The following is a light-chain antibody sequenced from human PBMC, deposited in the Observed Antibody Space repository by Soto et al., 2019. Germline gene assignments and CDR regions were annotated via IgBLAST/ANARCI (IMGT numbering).Light chain of an antibody. CDR1: SSDVGGYNY. CDR3: SSHTSSTLVV. Sequence: QSVLTQPASVSGSPGQSITISCTGTSSDVGGYNYVSWYQQHPGKAPKLMIYDVSNRPSGVSNRFSGSKSGNTASLTISGLQAEDEADYYCSSHTSSTLVVFGGGTKVTVL. V-gene: IGLV2-14*01. J-gene: IGLJ2*01. CDR2: DVS.